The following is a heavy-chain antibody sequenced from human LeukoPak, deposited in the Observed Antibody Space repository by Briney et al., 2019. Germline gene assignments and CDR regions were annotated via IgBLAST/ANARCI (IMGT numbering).Heavy chain of an antibody. CDR2: ISSGGSTI. Sequence: GGSLRLSCAASGFTFSSYEMNWVRQAPGKGLEWVSYISSGGSTIYYADSVKGRFTISRDNAKNSLYLQMNSLRAEDTAVYYCARDLSSSWFDYFDYWGQGTLVTVSS. CDR3: ARDLSSSWFDYFDY. J-gene: IGHJ4*02. D-gene: IGHD6-13*01. CDR1: GFTFSSYE. V-gene: IGHV3-48*03.